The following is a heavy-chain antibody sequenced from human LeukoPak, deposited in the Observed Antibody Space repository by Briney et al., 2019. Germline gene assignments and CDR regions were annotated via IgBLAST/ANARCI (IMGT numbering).Heavy chain of an antibody. Sequence: SETLSLTCTVSGGSISSSSYYWGWIRQPPGTGLEWIGSIYYSGSTYYNPSLKSRFTISVDTSKNQFALKLSSVTPADTAVYDCARQKQWQSFDYWGQGTLVTVSS. D-gene: IGHD6-19*01. CDR2: IYYSGST. V-gene: IGHV4-39*01. J-gene: IGHJ4*02. CDR1: GGSISSSSYY. CDR3: ARQKQWQSFDY.